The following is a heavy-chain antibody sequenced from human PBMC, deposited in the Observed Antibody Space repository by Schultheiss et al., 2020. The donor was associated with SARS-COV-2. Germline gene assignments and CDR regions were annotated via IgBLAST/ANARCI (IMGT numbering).Heavy chain of an antibody. CDR1: GGSFSGYY. V-gene: IGHV4-34*01. J-gene: IGHJ1*01. Sequence: SETLSLTCAVYGGSFSGYYWSWIRQPPGKGLEWIGEINHSGSANHNPSLKSRVTISVDTSRNQFSLKVNSATAADTAVYYCARSGRYFQHWAQGTLVTVS. D-gene: IGHD1-1*01. CDR2: INHSGSA. CDR3: ARSGRYFQH.